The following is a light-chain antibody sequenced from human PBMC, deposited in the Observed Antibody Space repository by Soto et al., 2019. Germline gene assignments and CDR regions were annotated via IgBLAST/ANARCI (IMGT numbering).Light chain of an antibody. V-gene: IGKV1-5*03. Sequence: DIQMTQSPSTLSASVGDRVTITCRASQSISSWLAWYQQKPGKAPNLLIYKASSLESAVPSRFSGSGSGTEFNLTISSLQPDDFATYYCQQYNSYPLTFGGGTKVEIK. CDR2: KAS. CDR3: QQYNSYPLT. CDR1: QSISSW. J-gene: IGKJ4*01.